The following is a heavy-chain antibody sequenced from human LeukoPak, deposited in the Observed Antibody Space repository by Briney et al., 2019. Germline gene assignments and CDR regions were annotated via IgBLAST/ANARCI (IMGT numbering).Heavy chain of an antibody. CDR1: GFTFSNSA. D-gene: IGHD2-8*02. CDR2: ISGSGGST. Sequence: PGGSLRLSCAASGFTFSNSAMSWVRQAPGKGLDWVSVISGSGGSTYYADSVKGRYTIPRDNSKNTLYLQMNSLRAEDTAVYYCAKDTGKQWGQGTLVTVSS. CDR3: AKDTGKQ. V-gene: IGHV3-23*01. J-gene: IGHJ4*02.